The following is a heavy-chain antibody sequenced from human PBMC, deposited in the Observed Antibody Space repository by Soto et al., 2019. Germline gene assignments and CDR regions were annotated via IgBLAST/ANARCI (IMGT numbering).Heavy chain of an antibody. CDR3: AHRFPELALSPSYFDY. CDR1: GFSLSTSGVG. J-gene: IGHJ4*02. Sequence: QITLKESGPTLVKPTQTLTLTCTFSGFSLSTSGVGVGWIRQPPGKALEWLALIYWDDDKRYSPSLKSRLTITKDTSKTQVVLTMTSMDPVDTATYYCAHRFPELALSPSYFDYWGQGTLVTVSS. CDR2: IYWDDDK. D-gene: IGHD1-26*01. V-gene: IGHV2-5*02.